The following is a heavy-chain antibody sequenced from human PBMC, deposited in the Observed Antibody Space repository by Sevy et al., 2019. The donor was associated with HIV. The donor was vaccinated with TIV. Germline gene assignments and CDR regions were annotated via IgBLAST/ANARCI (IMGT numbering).Heavy chain of an antibody. CDR1: GGSISSSSYY. CDR3: ARQLREYYDSSGYYGRLDY. CDR2: IYYSGST. V-gene: IGHV4-39*01. Sequence: SETLSLTCTVSGGSISSSSYYWGWIRQPPGKWLEWIGSIYYSGSTYYNPSLKSRVTISVDTSKNQFSLKLSSVTAADTALYYCARQLREYYDSSGYYGRLDYWGQGTLVTVSS. J-gene: IGHJ4*02. D-gene: IGHD3-22*01.